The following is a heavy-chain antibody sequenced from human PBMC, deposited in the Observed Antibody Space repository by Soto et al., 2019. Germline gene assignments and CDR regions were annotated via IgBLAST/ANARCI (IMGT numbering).Heavy chain of an antibody. CDR2: IWYDGVNK. CDR1: GFSFSSYS. V-gene: IGHV3-33*01. CDR3: VRDPYLTAAGRLSSLHY. D-gene: IGHD6-13*01. Sequence: PGGSLRLSCAACGFSFSSYSIHWVRQAPCKGLEWVAVIWYDGVNKYYADSVKGRFNISRDNSNNTLYVQMNSLKAEDTAVYYCVRDPYLTAAGRLSSLHYWGPRTLVTVCS. J-gene: IGHJ4*02.